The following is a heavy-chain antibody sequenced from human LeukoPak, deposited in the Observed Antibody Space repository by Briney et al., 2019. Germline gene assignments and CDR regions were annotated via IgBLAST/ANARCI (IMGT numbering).Heavy chain of an antibody. J-gene: IGHJ4*02. CDR3: ARAPSIVGATHFDY. V-gene: IGHV4-34*01. CDR2: INHSGST. Sequence: SGTQSLTCAVYGGSFSGYYWSWIRQPPGKGLEWIGEINHSGSTNYNPSLKSRVTISVDTSKTQFSLKLSSVTAADTAVYYCARAPSIVGATHFDYWGQGTLVTVSS. D-gene: IGHD1-26*01. CDR1: GGSFSGYY.